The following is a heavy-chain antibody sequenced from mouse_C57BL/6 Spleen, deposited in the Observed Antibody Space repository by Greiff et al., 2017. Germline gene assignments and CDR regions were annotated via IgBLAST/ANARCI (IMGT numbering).Heavy chain of an antibody. V-gene: IGHV1-20*01. CDR3: ARSRHYYGSSQYYFDY. CDR1: GYSFTGYF. J-gene: IGHJ2*01. CDR2: INPYNGDT. Sequence: VQLQQSGPELVKPGDSVKISCKASGYSFTGYFMNWVMQSPGKSLEWIGRINPYNGDTFYNQKFKGKATLTVDKSSSTAHMALRSLTSEDSAVYYCARSRHYYGSSQYYFDYWGQGTTLTVSS. D-gene: IGHD1-1*01.